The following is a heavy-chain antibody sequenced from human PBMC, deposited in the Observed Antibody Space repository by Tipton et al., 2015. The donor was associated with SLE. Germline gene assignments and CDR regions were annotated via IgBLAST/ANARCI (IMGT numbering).Heavy chain of an antibody. CDR2: IYYTGST. CDR3: ARENSEYYYAMDV. J-gene: IGHJ6*02. Sequence: TLSLTCTVSGDSLTSYYWSWIRQPPGKGLEWIAYIYYTGSTHYNPSLRSRVTVSLDTPKNQFSPKLSSVTSADTATYYCARENSEYYYAMDVWGPGTTVTVSS. CDR1: GDSLTSYY. V-gene: IGHV4-59*01. D-gene: IGHD2-21*01.